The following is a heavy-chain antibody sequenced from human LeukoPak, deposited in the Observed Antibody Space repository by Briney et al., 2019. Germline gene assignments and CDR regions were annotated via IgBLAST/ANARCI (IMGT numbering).Heavy chain of an antibody. J-gene: IGHJ4*02. Sequence: PGGSLRLSCAGSGFTFNTYNMNWVRQAPGKGLEWIGEINHSGSTNYNPSLKSRVTISVDTSKNQFSLKLSSVTAADTAVYYCARFRSEVAATTTLYYFDYWGQGTLVTVSS. CDR1: GFTFNTYN. V-gene: IGHV4-34*01. CDR3: ARFRSEVAATTTLYYFDY. CDR2: INHSGST. D-gene: IGHD2-15*01.